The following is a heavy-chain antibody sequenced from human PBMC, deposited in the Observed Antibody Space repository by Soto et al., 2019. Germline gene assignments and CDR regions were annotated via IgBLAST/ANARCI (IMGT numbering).Heavy chain of an antibody. CDR1: GFTFSSYA. CDR2: ITYDGSNK. CDR3: ARDFVDTAMGPSGYYGMDV. D-gene: IGHD5-18*01. V-gene: IGHV3-30-3*01. J-gene: IGHJ6*02. Sequence: PGGSLRLSCAASGFTFSSYAMSWVRQAPGKGLEWVAVITYDGSNKYYADSVKGRFTISRDNSKNTLYLQMNSLRAEDTAVYYCARDFVDTAMGPSGYYGMDVWGQGTTVTVSS.